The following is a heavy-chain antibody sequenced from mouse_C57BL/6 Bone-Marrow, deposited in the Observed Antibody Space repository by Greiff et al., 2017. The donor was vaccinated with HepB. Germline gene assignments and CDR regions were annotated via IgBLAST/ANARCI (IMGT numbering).Heavy chain of an antibody. CDR3: TRSDDVYYRYWFAY. CDR2: IDPETGGT. J-gene: IGHJ3*01. Sequence: QVQLQQSGAELVRPGASVTLSCKASGYTFTDYEMHWVKQTPVHGLEWIGAIDPETGGTAYNQKFKGKAILTADKSSSTAYMELRRLTSEDSAVYYCTRSDDVYYRYWFAYWGQGTRVTVSA. D-gene: IGHD2-3*01. V-gene: IGHV1-15*01. CDR1: GYTFTDYE.